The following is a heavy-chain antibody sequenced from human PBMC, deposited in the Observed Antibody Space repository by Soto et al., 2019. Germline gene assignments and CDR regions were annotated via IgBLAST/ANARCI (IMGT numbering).Heavy chain of an antibody. CDR3: AREHFPSTYDSCDY. CDR2: ISAYNGNT. J-gene: IGHJ4*02. V-gene: IGHV1-18*04. Sequence: QVQLVQSGAEMKKPGASVKVSCKASGYTFTTYGISWVRQAPGQGLEWMGWISAYNGNTHYAQKLQGRVTMTTDTSTSTAYVDLRSLSYDDTAVYYCAREHFPSTYDSCDYWGQGTLVTVSS. CDR1: GYTFTTYG. D-gene: IGHD2-2*01.